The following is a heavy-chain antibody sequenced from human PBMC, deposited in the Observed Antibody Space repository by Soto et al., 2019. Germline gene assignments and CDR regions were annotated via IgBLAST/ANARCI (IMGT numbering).Heavy chain of an antibody. CDR3: AKDIIDQGYYYGMDV. CDR2: ISYDGSNK. J-gene: IGHJ6*02. V-gene: IGHV3-30*18. Sequence: GGSLRLSCAASGFTFSRNGMHWVRQAPGKGLEWVAVISYDGSNKNYADSVKGRFTISRDNAKNSLYLQMNSLRAEDTALYYCAKDIIDQGYYYGMDVWGQGTTVTVSS. D-gene: IGHD3-10*01. CDR1: GFTFSRNG.